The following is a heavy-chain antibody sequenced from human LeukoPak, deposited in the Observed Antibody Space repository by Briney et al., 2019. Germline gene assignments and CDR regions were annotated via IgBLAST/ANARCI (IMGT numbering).Heavy chain of an antibody. J-gene: IGHJ5*02. CDR2: FDPEDGET. Sequence: EASVKVSCKVSGYTLAELSMHWVRQAPGKGLEWMGGFDPEDGETIYAQKFQGRVTMTEDTSTDTAYMELSSLRSEDTAVYYCATLAAVGATGGEDNWFDPWGQGTLVTVSS. CDR3: ATLAAVGATGGEDNWFDP. D-gene: IGHD1-26*01. CDR1: GYTLAELS. V-gene: IGHV1-24*01.